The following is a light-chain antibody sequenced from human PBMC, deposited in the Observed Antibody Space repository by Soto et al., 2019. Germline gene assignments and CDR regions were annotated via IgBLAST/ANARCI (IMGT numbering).Light chain of an antibody. V-gene: IGLV1-40*01. CDR1: TSKIGAGYD. CDR2: GNS. Sequence: QSVLTQPPPLSGAPGQRVTISCTGSTSKIGAGYDVHWYQQLPGTAPKLLIYGNSNRPSGVPDRFSGSKSGTSASLAITGLQAEDEADYYCQSYDSSLSAFYVFGNGTKVTVL. CDR3: QSYDSSLSAFYV. J-gene: IGLJ1*01.